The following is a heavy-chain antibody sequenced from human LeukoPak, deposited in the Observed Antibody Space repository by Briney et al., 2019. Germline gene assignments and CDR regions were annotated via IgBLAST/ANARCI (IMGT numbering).Heavy chain of an antibody. CDR1: GYTFTSYA. J-gene: IGHJ4*02. D-gene: IGHD6-13*01. CDR3: ARERRGRAAAGTGGFDY. CDR2: INAGNGNT. V-gene: IGHV1-3*01. Sequence: GASVKVSCKASGYTFTSYAMHWVRQAPGQRLEWVGWINAGNGNTKYSQKFQGRVTITRDTSASTAYMELSSLRSEDTAVYYCARERRGRAAAGTGGFDYWGQGTLVTVSS.